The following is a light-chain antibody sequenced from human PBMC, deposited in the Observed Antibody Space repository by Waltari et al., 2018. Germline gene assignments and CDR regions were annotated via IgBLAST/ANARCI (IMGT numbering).Light chain of an antibody. CDR3: QQRSSWPSST. J-gene: IGKJ5*01. CDR1: QSVNSY. CDR2: YAS. V-gene: IGKV3-11*01. Sequence: EIVFTHFPAPLSFSPGERATLSCRASQSVNSYFALYQPKPGQAPSLLIYYASNSATSIPARFSGSGSGKDFTLTSSSLEPEDFAVYYCQQRSSWPSSTFGQGTRLEIK.